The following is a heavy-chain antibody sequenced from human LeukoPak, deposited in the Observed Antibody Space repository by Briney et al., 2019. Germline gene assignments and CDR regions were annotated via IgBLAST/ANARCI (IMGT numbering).Heavy chain of an antibody. Sequence: SETLSLTCAVSGGSFSGYYWSWIRQPPGKGLEWIGEINHSGSTNYNPSLKSRVTISVDTSKNQFSLKLSSVTAADTAVYYCARGNSSGHPDFDYWGQGTLVTVSS. J-gene: IGHJ4*02. D-gene: IGHD6-19*01. CDR2: INHSGST. V-gene: IGHV4-34*01. CDR3: ARGNSSGHPDFDY. CDR1: GGSFSGYY.